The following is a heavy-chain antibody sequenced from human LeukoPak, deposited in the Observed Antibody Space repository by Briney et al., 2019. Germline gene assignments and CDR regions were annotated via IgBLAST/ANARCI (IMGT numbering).Heavy chain of an antibody. CDR1: GGSISSSSYY. D-gene: IGHD3-3*01. V-gene: IGHV4-39*01. CDR3: AGHFYDFWSGYYRTDNWFDP. J-gene: IGHJ5*02. Sequence: SETLSLTCTVSGGSISSSSYYWGWIRQPPGKGLEWIGSIYYSGSTYYNPSLKSRVTISVDTSKNQFSLKLSSVTAADTAVYYSAGHFYDFWSGYYRTDNWFDPWGQGTLVTVSS. CDR2: IYYSGST.